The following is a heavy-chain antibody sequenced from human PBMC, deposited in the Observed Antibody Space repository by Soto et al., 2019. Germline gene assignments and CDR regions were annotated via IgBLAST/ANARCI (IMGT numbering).Heavy chain of an antibody. Sequence: PSETLSLTCTVSGGSISSGDYYWSWIRQPPGKGLEWIGYIYYSGSTYYNPSLKSRVTISVDTSKNQFSLKLSSVTAADTAVYYCARRRSSASYYYSGMAVWAQGTTVPVSS. D-gene: IGHD6-6*01. CDR1: GGSISSGDYY. V-gene: IGHV4-30-4*01. CDR2: IYYSGST. CDR3: ARRRSSASYYYSGMAV. J-gene: IGHJ6*02.